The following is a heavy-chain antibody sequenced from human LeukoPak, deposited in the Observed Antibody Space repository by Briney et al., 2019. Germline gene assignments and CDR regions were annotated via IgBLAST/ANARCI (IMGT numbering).Heavy chain of an antibody. CDR3: ARRYCANGIWYFFDY. CDR1: GFTFSSCS. J-gene: IGHJ4*02. D-gene: IGHD2-8*01. CDR2: INGRGSYT. V-gene: IGHV3-23*01. Sequence: GGSLRLSCAASGFTFSSCSMSWVRQAPGKGLEWVSPINGRGSYTHYADSVKGRFTISSDKSKNTLYLQMNSLRAEDTAVYYCARRYCANGIWYFFDYWGQGTLVTVSS.